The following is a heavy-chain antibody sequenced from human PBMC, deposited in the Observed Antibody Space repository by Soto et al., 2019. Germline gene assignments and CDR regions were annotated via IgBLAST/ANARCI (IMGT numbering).Heavy chain of an antibody. Sequence: GGSLRLSCAASGFSVSDYAMSCVRQAPGKGLEWVSSISGSGDGTYYGDSVKGRFTLSRDTSQKTLYLQMNNLRGEDTAVYFCTKSRRSVLMVYGFGGMDVWGRGTTVTVSS. J-gene: IGHJ6*02. D-gene: IGHD2-8*01. CDR2: ISGSGDGT. CDR3: TKSRRSVLMVYGFGGMDV. CDR1: GFSVSDYA. V-gene: IGHV3-23*01.